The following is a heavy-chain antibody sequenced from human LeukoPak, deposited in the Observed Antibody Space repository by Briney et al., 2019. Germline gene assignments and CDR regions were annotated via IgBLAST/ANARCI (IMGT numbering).Heavy chain of an antibody. J-gene: IGHJ4*02. CDR3: AREGPIVGATHLVDY. D-gene: IGHD1-26*01. CDR2: INPNSGGT. V-gene: IGHV1-2*02. Sequence: GASVEVSCKASGYTFTDYYMHWVRQAPGQGLEWMGWINPNSGGTNYAQKFQGRVTMTRDTSISTAYVELSRLRSDDTAVYYCAREGPIVGATHLVDYWAQGTLVTVSS. CDR1: GYTFTDYY.